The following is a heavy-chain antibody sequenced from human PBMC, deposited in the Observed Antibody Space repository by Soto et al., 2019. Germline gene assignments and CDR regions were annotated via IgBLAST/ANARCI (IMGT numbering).Heavy chain of an antibody. CDR1: GGSISSSSYY. D-gene: IGHD3-10*01. J-gene: IGHJ3*02. CDR2: IYYSGST. Sequence: PSETLSLTCTVSGGSISSSSYYWGWIRRPPGKGLEWIGSIYYSGSTYYNPSLKSRVTISVDTSKNQFSLKLSSVTAADTAVYYCSRNPVLLGFGELFPDAFEIWGQGTMVTVSS. CDR3: SRNPVLLGFGELFPDAFEI. V-gene: IGHV4-39*01.